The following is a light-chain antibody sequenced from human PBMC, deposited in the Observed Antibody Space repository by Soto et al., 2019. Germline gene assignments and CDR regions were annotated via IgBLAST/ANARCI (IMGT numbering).Light chain of an antibody. Sequence: DIEVTQSPSTLSASVGDRATISCRASQSINSSLAWYQQKPGNAPNLLIYSASTIEAGGPPSFSGSGSGTEFTLTISSLQPDDFAVYYCQQYYNYPYTFGQGTKVEIK. V-gene: IGKV1-5*03. CDR3: QQYYNYPYT. CDR2: SAS. J-gene: IGKJ2*01. CDR1: QSINSS.